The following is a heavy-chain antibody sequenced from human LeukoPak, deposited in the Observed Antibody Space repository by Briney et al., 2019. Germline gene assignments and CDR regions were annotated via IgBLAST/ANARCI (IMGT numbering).Heavy chain of an antibody. Sequence: GESLKISCKGSGYSFTSYWIGWVRQMPGKGLEWMGIIYPGDSDTRYSPSFQGQVTISADKSISTAYLQWSSLKASDTAMYYCARWGAVAGWGKYYFDYWGQGTLVTVSS. CDR2: IYPGDSDT. J-gene: IGHJ4*02. V-gene: IGHV5-51*01. D-gene: IGHD6-19*01. CDR1: GYSFTSYW. CDR3: ARWGAVAGWGKYYFDY.